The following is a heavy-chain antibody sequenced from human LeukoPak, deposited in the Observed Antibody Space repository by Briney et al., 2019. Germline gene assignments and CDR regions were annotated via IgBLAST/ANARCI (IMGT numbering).Heavy chain of an antibody. CDR1: GFTFSNYA. Sequence: GGSPRLSCSPSGFTFSNYATHWVRQAPREGLECSSTISSTGGSTYYADSVKGRFTISRDNSKNTLYLQMSSLRAEDTAVYYCVRDTSYCSGGRCFATYSFDYWGQGTRVTVSS. J-gene: IGHJ4*02. D-gene: IGHD2-15*01. V-gene: IGHV3-64D*09. CDR2: ISSTGGST. CDR3: VRDTSYCSGGRCFATYSFDY.